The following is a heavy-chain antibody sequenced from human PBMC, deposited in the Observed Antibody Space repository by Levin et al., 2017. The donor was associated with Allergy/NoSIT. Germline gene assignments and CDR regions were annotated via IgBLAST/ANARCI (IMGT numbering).Heavy chain of an antibody. Sequence: RTGGSLRLSCAASGFTFSSYAMSWVRQAPGKGLEWVSAISGSGGSTYYADSVKGRFTISRDNSKNTLYLQMNSLRAEDTAVYYCAKVPIWFRELGAVSFDYWGQGTLVTVSS. CDR3: AKVPIWFRELGAVSFDY. V-gene: IGHV3-23*01. D-gene: IGHD3-10*01. CDR1: GFTFSSYA. CDR2: ISGSGGST. J-gene: IGHJ4*02.